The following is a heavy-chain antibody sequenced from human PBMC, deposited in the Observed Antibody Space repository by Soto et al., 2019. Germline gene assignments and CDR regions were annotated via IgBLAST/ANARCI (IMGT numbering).Heavy chain of an antibody. CDR3: AKLYSSSWYSRMDV. V-gene: IGHV1-69*06. D-gene: IGHD6-13*01. CDR1: GGTFSSYA. Sequence: SVKVSCKASGGTFSSYAISWVRQSPVQGLEWMGGIIPIFGTANYAQKFQGRVTITADKSTSTAYMELSSLRSEDTAVYYCAKLYSSSWYSRMDVWGQATTVTVS. CDR2: IIPIFGTA. J-gene: IGHJ6*02.